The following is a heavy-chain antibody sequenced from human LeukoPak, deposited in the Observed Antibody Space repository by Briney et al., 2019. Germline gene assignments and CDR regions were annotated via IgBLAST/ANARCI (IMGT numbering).Heavy chain of an antibody. J-gene: IGHJ4*02. CDR3: AKESIAAAGTPNFDY. CDR2: ISGSGGST. V-gene: IGHV3-23*01. Sequence: PGGSLRLSCAASGFPFSNYAMTWVRQAPGKGLEWVSAISGSGGSTYYADSVKGRFTISRDNSKNTLFPQMNSLRAEDTAVYYCAKESIAAAGTPNFDYWGQGTLVTVSS. D-gene: IGHD6-13*01. CDR1: GFPFSNYA.